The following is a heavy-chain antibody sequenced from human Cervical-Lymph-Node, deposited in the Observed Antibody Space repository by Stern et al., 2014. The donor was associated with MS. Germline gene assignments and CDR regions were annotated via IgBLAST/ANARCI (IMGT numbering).Heavy chain of an antibody. CDR1: GDSISSGTYY. CDR3: ARDLSSSGWYKGWYFDL. V-gene: IGHV4-61*01. D-gene: IGHD6-19*01. J-gene: IGHJ2*01. CDR2: IYYNGNT. Sequence: QVQLQESGPGLVRPSETLSLTCTVSGDSISSGTYYWNWIRQTPGKGLEXIGYIYYNGNTNYNPSLKSRVTISVDTAKNQFSLNLKSVTAADTAMYYCARDLSSSGWYKGWYFDLWGRGTLATVTS.